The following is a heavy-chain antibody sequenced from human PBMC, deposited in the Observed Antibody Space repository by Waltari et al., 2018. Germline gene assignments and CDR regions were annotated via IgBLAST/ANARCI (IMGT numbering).Heavy chain of an antibody. D-gene: IGHD3-10*01. J-gene: IGHJ4*02. CDR3: AGQYGSGSYYGLDY. Sequence: EVQLVESGGGLVQPGGSLRLSCAASGFTFSSYSMNWVRQAPGKGLEWVSYISSSSSTIYYADSVKGRFTISRDNAKNSLYLQMNSLRAEDTAVYYCAGQYGSGSYYGLDYWGQGTLVTVSS. V-gene: IGHV3-48*04. CDR1: GFTFSSYS. CDR2: ISSSSSTI.